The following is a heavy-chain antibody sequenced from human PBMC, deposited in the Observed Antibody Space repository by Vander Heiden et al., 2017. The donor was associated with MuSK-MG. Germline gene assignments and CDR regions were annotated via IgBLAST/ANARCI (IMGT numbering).Heavy chain of an antibody. Sequence: EVQLLESGGGLVQPGGSLRLSCAASGFTFSSYAMRWVRQGPGKGLEWVSAISGSGGSTYYADSVKGRFTISRDNSKNTLYLQMNSLRAEDTAVYYCAKGSSMTTVTTFNYWGQGTLVTVSS. CDR1: GFTFSSYA. V-gene: IGHV3-23*01. CDR3: AKGSSMTTVTTFNY. CDR2: ISGSGGST. D-gene: IGHD4-17*01. J-gene: IGHJ4*02.